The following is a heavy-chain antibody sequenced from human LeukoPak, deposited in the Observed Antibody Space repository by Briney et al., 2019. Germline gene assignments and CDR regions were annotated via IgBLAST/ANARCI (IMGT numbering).Heavy chain of an antibody. V-gene: IGHV3-43*02. CDR1: GFTFDDYA. D-gene: IGHD3-10*01. Sequence: GRSLRLSCAASGFTFDDYAMHWVRQAPGKGLEWVSLISGDGGSTYYADSVKGRFTISRDNSKNSLYLQMNSLRTEDTALYYCAKAYYYGSGRTPPNYYYYYYGMDVWGQGTTVTVSS. CDR2: ISGDGGST. J-gene: IGHJ6*02. CDR3: AKAYYYGSGRTPPNYYYYYYGMDV.